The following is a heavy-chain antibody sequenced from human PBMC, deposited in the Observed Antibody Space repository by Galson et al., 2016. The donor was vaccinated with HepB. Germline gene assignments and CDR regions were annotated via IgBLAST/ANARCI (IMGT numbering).Heavy chain of an antibody. CDR2: INHSGSS. V-gene: IGHV4-34*01. J-gene: IGHJ3*02. CDR1: GGHFIGYY. Sequence: SETLSLTCAVYGGHFIGYYWSWIRHSPGRGLEWIGEINHSGSSYYNPSLKSRVPISVDTSKNQFSLKLSSVTAADTAVYYCARPTLTNRKSFDIWGQGTMVTVSA. CDR3: ARPTLTNRKSFDI. D-gene: IGHD1/OR15-1a*01.